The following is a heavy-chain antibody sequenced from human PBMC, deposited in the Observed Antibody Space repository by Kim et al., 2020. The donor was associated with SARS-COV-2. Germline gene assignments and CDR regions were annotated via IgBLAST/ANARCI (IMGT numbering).Heavy chain of an antibody. CDR1: GFTFDDYA. CDR2: ISGDGGST. D-gene: IGHD5-12*01. Sequence: GGSLRLSCAASGFTFDDYAMHWVRQAPGKGLEWVSLISGDGGSTYYADSVKGRFTISRDNSKNSLYLQMNSLRTEDTALYYCAKDIHSGYDWYAFDIWGQGTMVTVSS. J-gene: IGHJ3*02. CDR3: AKDIHSGYDWYAFDI. V-gene: IGHV3-43*02.